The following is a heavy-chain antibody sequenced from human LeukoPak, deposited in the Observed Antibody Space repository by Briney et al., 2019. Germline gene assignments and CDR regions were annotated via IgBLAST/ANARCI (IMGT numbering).Heavy chain of an antibody. V-gene: IGHV4-34*01. Sequence: SETLSLTCAVYGGSFSGYYWSWIRQPPGKGLEWIGEINHSGSTNYNPSLESRVTISVDTSKNQFSLKLSSVTAADTAVYYCARGNSEWLRSFDYWGQGTLVTVSS. CDR3: ARGNSEWLRSFDY. D-gene: IGHD5-12*01. CDR2: INHSGST. J-gene: IGHJ4*02. CDR1: GGSFSGYY.